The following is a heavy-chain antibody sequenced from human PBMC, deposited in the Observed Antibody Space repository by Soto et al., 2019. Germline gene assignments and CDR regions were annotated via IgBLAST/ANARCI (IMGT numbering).Heavy chain of an antibody. CDR3: AQDRDNTFGGVISYGMDV. Sequence: GSLRLSCAASGFTFSSYGMHWVRQAPGKGLEWVGVISYDGSNKYYADSVKGRFTISRDNSKNTLYLQMNSLRAEDTAVYYCAQDRDNTFGGVISYGMDVWGQGTTVTVSS. CDR2: ISYDGSNK. CDR1: GFTFSSYG. J-gene: IGHJ6*02. V-gene: IGHV3-30*18. D-gene: IGHD3-16*02.